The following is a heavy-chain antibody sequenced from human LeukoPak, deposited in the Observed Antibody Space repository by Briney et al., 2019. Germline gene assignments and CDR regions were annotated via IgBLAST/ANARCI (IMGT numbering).Heavy chain of an antibody. CDR1: GFTFSLYG. CDR2: ISNDGSKT. Sequence: GGSLRLSCAASGFTFSLYGMHWVRQAPGKGLEWVALISNDGSKTYYADSVRGRFTISRDNSKNTVYLQVSSLRADDTAVYYCAKDSRGANFFGDFDYWGQGTLVTVSS. J-gene: IGHJ4*02. CDR3: AKDSRGANFFGDFDY. V-gene: IGHV3-33*06. D-gene: IGHD3-10*01.